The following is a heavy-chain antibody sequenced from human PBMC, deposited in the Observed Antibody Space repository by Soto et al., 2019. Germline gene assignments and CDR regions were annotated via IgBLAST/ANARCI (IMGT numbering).Heavy chain of an antibody. CDR1: GESFSVYY. CDR3: AREKHPWVAVPVRQLKSTWWFDS. V-gene: IGHV4-34*01. D-gene: IGHD6-19*01. Sequence: QVQLQQWGAGLLKPSETLSLTCGVYGESFSVYYWSWIRQPPGKGLEWIGEINHSGSTNYNPSLKRRVTISVDTSKNQLSLKLSSVTAADTAVYYCAREKHPWVAVPVRQLKSTWWFDSWGQGTLVTVSS. CDR2: INHSGST. J-gene: IGHJ5*01.